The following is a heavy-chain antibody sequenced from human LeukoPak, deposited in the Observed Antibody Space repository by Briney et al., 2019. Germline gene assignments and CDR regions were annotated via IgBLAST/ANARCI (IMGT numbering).Heavy chain of an antibody. CDR1: GFTFSSYD. V-gene: IGHV3-30-3*01. CDR3: ARDYEDTAMADAFDI. J-gene: IGHJ3*02. CDR2: ISYDGSNK. Sequence: GRSLRLSCAASGFTFSSYDMHWVRQAPGKGLEWVAVISYDGSNKYYADSVKGRFTISRDNSKNTLYLQMNSLRAEDTAVYYCARDYEDTAMADAFDIWGQGTMVTVSS. D-gene: IGHD5-18*01.